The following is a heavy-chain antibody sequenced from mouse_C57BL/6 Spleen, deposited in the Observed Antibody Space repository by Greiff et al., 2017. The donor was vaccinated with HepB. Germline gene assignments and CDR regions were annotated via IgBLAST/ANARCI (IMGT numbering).Heavy chain of an antibody. CDR3: TTPPDY. CDR2: IDPENGDT. CDR1: GFNIKDDY. V-gene: IGHV14-4*01. Sequence: EVKLVESGAELVRPGASVKLSCTASGFNIKDDYMHWVKQRPEQGLEWIGWIDPENGDTEYASKFQGKATITADTSSNTAYLQLSSLTSEDTAVYYCTTPPDYWGQGTTLTVSS. J-gene: IGHJ2*01.